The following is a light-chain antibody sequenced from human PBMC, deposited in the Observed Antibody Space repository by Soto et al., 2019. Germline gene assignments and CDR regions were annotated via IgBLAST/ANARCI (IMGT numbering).Light chain of an antibody. V-gene: IGKV3-11*01. CDR1: QSINSN. Sequence: EVLFTQSPVTLSVSPGERATLSCRASQSINSNLAWYQQKPGQAPRLLIYDASNRDTGIPARFSGSGSGTDFTLTISRLEPEDFEVYYCQQRSNWPITFGQGTRLEIK. J-gene: IGKJ5*01. CDR3: QQRSNWPIT. CDR2: DAS.